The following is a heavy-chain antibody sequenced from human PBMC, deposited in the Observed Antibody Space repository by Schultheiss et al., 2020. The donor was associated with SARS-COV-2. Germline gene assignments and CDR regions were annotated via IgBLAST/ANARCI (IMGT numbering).Heavy chain of an antibody. J-gene: IGHJ6*02. CDR2: MNPNSGNT. V-gene: IGHV1-2*02. D-gene: IGHD1-26*01. CDR1: GYTFTGYY. Sequence: ASVKVSCKASGYTFTGYYMHWVRQAPGQGLEWMGWMNPNSGNTGYAQKFQGRVTMTRDTSISTAYMELSRLRSEDTAVYYCAREGALRVYYYGMDVWGQGTTVTVSS. CDR3: AREGALRVYYYGMDV.